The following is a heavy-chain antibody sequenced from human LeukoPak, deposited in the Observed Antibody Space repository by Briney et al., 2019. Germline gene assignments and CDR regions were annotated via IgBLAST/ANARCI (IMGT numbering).Heavy chain of an antibody. Sequence: GGSLRLSCAASGFTFSSYGMHWVRQAPGKGLEWVAFIRYDGSNKYYADSVKGRFTISRDNSKDTLYLQMNSLRAEDTAVYYCARVFDYVWGSYRYPAFDIWGQGTMVTVSS. J-gene: IGHJ3*02. CDR1: GFTFSSYG. CDR3: ARVFDYVWGSYRYPAFDI. CDR2: IRYDGSNK. V-gene: IGHV3-30*02. D-gene: IGHD3-16*02.